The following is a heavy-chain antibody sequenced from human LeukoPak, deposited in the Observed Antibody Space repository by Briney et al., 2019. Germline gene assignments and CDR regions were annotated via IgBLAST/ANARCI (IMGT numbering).Heavy chain of an antibody. Sequence: GGSLRLSCAASGFTFSSYGMHWVRQAPGKGLEWVAFIRYDGSNKYYADSVKGRLTISRDNSKNTLYPQMNSLRAEDTAVYYCAKDRGYYGSGHMDVWGQGTTVTVSS. CDR3: AKDRGYYGSGHMDV. CDR2: IRYDGSNK. CDR1: GFTFSSYG. V-gene: IGHV3-30*02. J-gene: IGHJ6*02. D-gene: IGHD3-10*01.